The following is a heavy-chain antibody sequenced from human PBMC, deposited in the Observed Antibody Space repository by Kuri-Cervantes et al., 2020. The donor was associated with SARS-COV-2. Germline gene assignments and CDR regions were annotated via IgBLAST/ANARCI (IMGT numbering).Heavy chain of an antibody. J-gene: IGHJ3*02. V-gene: IGHV3-30-3*01. CDR2: ISYDGSNK. CDR3: ARDIVPVGATYDAFDI. D-gene: IGHD1-26*01. Sequence: GESLKISCAASGFTFSSYAMHWVRQAPGKGLEWVAVISYDGSNKYYADSVKGRFTISRDNSKNMLYLQMNSLRAEDTAVYYCARDIVPVGATYDAFDIWGQGTMVTVSS. CDR1: GFTFSSYA.